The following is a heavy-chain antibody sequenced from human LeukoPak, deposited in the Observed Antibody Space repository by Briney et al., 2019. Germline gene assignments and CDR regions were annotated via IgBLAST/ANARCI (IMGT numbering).Heavy chain of an antibody. Sequence: SETLSLTCTVSGDSISNYYWSWIRQPPGKGLEWIGYIYYSGTTNYTPSLKSRVTISVDTSKTQFSLKLSSVTAADTAVYYCARFRGSGWYYYYYYMDVWGKGTTVTVSS. CDR3: ARFRGSGWYYYYYYMDV. CDR1: GDSISNYY. J-gene: IGHJ6*03. CDR2: IYYSGTT. D-gene: IGHD6-19*01. V-gene: IGHV4-59*01.